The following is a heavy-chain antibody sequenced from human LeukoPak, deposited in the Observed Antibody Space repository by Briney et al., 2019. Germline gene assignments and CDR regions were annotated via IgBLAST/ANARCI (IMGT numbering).Heavy chain of an antibody. CDR2: IYHSGST. J-gene: IGHJ4*02. Sequence: PSETLSLTCTVSGVSISTSRYYWGWIRQPPGKGLEWIGSIYHSGSTYYNPSLKSRVTISVDTSKNQFSLKLSSVTAADTAVYYCASRPRGTYYYGSGSYYIGRPFDYWGQGTLVTVSS. D-gene: IGHD3-10*01. CDR1: GVSISTSRYY. V-gene: IGHV4-39*07. CDR3: ASRPRGTYYYGSGSYYIGRPFDY.